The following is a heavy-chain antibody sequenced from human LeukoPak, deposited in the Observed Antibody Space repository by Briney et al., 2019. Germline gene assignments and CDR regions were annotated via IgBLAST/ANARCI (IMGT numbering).Heavy chain of an antibody. J-gene: IGHJ6*02. CDR1: GGSISSGDYY. CDR3: ARAAAVSYYYYYYGMDV. D-gene: IGHD6-13*01. V-gene: IGHV4-30-4*08. CDR2: IYYSGST. Sequence: SETLSLTCTVSGGSISSGDYYWSWIRQPPGKGLEWIGYIYYSGSTYYNPSLKSRVTISVDTSKNQFSLKLSSVTAADTAVYYCARAAAVSYYYYYYGMDVWGQGTTVTVSS.